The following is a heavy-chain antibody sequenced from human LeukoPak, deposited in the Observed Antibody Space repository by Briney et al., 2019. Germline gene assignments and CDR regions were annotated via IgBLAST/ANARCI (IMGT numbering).Heavy chain of an antibody. V-gene: IGHV3-64*02. CDR1: GFIFSNYA. J-gene: IGHJ4*02. Sequence: PGGSLRLSCAASGFIFSNYAMYWVRQAPGKGLESVAAISTKGGSTSYADSVKGRMTISRDDSKNTLFLRMGSLTTDDMGLYFCARDRSGAFDYWGQGTLVTVSS. CDR3: ARDRSGAFDY. CDR2: ISTKGGST. D-gene: IGHD6-19*01.